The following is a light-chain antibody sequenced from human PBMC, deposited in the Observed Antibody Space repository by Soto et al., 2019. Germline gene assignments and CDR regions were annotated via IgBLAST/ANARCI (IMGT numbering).Light chain of an antibody. Sequence: QSALTQPPSASGSPGQSVIISCTGTSSDVGGYNYVSWYQQHPGKAPKVIIYEVSKRPSGVPDRFSGSKSGNMASLTVSGLQAEDEADYYCSSYAGTTLYVFGTGTKVTVL. CDR3: SSYAGTTLYV. CDR2: EVS. V-gene: IGLV2-8*01. J-gene: IGLJ1*01. CDR1: SSDVGGYNY.